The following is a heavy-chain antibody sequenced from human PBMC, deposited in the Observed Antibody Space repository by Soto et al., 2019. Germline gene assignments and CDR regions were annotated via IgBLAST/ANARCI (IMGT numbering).Heavy chain of an antibody. D-gene: IGHD2-15*01. CDR3: AKDRYCSDGSCSGDVDY. Sequence: GGSLRLSCTVSGFTFSDYAMNWVRQAPGKGLEWVSSIRSSGDYTYYADSVKGRFTISRDNSRDTLYLQMNSLRVDDTAVYYCAKDRYCSDGSCSGDVDYWGQGTLVTVSS. V-gene: IGHV3-23*01. CDR1: GFTFSDYA. J-gene: IGHJ4*02. CDR2: IRSSGDYT.